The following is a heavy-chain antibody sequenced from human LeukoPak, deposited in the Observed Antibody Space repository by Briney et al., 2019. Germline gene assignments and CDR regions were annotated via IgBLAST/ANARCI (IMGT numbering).Heavy chain of an antibody. D-gene: IGHD3-16*01. J-gene: IGHJ5*02. CDR2: ISTGSYYT. Sequence: GGSLRLSCAASGFTFSDYYMSCIRQAPGGGLEWVSYISTGSYYTNYADSVKGRFTISRDNATNSLFLQMNRLRAEDAAVYYCARISHGWGRNLFDPWGQGTLVAVSS. CDR3: ARISHGWGRNLFDP. V-gene: IGHV3-11*03. CDR1: GFTFSDYY.